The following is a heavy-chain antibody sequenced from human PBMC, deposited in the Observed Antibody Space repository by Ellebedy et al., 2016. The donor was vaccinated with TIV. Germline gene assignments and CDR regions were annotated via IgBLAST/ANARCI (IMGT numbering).Heavy chain of an antibody. CDR2: INSDGSST. J-gene: IGHJ3*02. Sequence: GESLKISCAASGFTFSSYWMHWVRQAPGKGLVWVSRINSDGSSTSYADSVKGRFTISRDNAKNSLYLQMNSLRAEDTALYYCAKDIFSKPVDAFDIWGQGTMVTVSS. V-gene: IGHV3-74*01. CDR1: GFTFSSYW. D-gene: IGHD3-3*01. CDR3: AKDIFSKPVDAFDI.